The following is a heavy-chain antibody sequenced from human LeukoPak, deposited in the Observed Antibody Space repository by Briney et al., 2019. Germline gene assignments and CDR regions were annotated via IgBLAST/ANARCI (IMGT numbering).Heavy chain of an antibody. CDR2: ISSSSIYI. J-gene: IGHJ3*02. D-gene: IGHD4-17*01. V-gene: IGHV3-21*01. CDR1: GFTFSSYA. CDR3: ARDRSVVYGVVFDI. Sequence: GRSLRLSCAASGFTFSSYAMHWVRQAPGKGLEWVSSISSSSIYIYYADSVKGRFTISRDNTKNSLYLQMDSLRAEDTAVYYCARDRSVVYGVVFDIWGQGTMVTVSS.